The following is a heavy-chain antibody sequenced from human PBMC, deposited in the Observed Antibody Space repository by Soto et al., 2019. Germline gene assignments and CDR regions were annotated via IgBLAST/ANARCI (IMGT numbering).Heavy chain of an antibody. CDR2: ISYDGSNK. Sequence: PGGSLRLSCAASGFTFSSYAMHWVRQAPGKGLEWVAVISYDGSNKYYADSVKGRFTISRDNSKNTLYLQMNSLRAEDTAVYYCARGKPRTFDYWGQGTLVTVSS. CDR3: ARGKPRTFDY. J-gene: IGHJ4*02. CDR1: GFTFSSYA. V-gene: IGHV3-30-3*01.